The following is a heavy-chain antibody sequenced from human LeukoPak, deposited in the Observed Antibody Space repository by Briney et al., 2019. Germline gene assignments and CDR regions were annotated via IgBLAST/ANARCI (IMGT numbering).Heavy chain of an antibody. Sequence: GGSLRLSCAASGFTFSSYAMSWVRQAPGKGLEWVSSISSSSSYIYYADSVKGRFTISRDNAKNSLYLQMNSLRAEDTAVYYCARELLTGTYRDFAFDIWGQGTMVTVSS. D-gene: IGHD1-20*01. V-gene: IGHV3-21*01. CDR2: ISSSSSYI. CDR1: GFTFSSYA. J-gene: IGHJ3*02. CDR3: ARELLTGTYRDFAFDI.